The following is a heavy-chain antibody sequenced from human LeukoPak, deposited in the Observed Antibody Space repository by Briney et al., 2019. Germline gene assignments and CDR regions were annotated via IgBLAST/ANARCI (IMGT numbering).Heavy chain of an antibody. J-gene: IGHJ6*02. CDR3: TKDLTPGGADV. CDR2: IMWRSGST. CDR1: GFTSDDHA. Sequence: GGSLRLSCAVSGFTSDDHAMHWVRQASGKGLEWVAGIMWRSGSTGYGDSVKGRFTISRDNAKKSLYLQMNGLRVEETAFYYCTKDLTPGGADVWGQGTTVTVSS. D-gene: IGHD3-10*01. V-gene: IGHV3-9*02.